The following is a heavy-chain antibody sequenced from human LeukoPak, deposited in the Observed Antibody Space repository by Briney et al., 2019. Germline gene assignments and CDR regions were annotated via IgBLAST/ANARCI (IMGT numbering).Heavy chain of an antibody. CDR1: GFTFSNFG. V-gene: IGHV3-23*01. Sequence: GGSLRLSCAASGFTFSNFGVGWVRQAPGKGLECVSPISGSGGSTSYADFVKGRFTISRDNSKNTLYLQMNSLRPEDTAVYYCARGKDTGRQYNFDHWGQGILVTVAS. D-gene: IGHD5-18*01. CDR3: ARGKDTGRQYNFDH. CDR2: ISGSGGST. J-gene: IGHJ4*02.